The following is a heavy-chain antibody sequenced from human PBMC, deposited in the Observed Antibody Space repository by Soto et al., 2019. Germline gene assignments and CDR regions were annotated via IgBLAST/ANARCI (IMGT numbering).Heavy chain of an antibody. V-gene: IGHV4-59*01. CDR3: TRXRAAAGAGRYYFDY. CDR1: GGSISSYY. Sequence: SETLSLTCTVSGGSISSYYWSWIRQPPGKGLEWIGYIYYSGSTNYNPSLKSRVTISVDTSKNQFSLKLSSVTAADTAVYYCTRXRAAAGAGRYYFDYWGQGTLVTVSS. D-gene: IGHD6-13*01. J-gene: IGHJ4*02. CDR2: IYYSGST.